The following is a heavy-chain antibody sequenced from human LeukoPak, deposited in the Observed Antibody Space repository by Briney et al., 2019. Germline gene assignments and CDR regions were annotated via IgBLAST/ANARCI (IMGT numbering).Heavy chain of an antibody. D-gene: IGHD5-18*01. CDR1: GFTLSSNS. Sequence: GGSLRLSCTVSGFTLSSNSMSWVRQAPGKGLEWVSFIYSDNTHYSDSVKGRFTISRDNSKNTLYLQMNSLRAEDTAVYYCARRATTERGHSYGLDYWGQGTLVTVSS. CDR3: ARRATTERGHSYGLDY. CDR2: IYSDNT. V-gene: IGHV3-53*01. J-gene: IGHJ4*02.